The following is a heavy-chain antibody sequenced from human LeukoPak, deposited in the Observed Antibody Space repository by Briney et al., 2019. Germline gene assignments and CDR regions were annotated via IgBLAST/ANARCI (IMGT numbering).Heavy chain of an antibody. V-gene: IGHV4-61*01. CDR3: ARESGYYGSGSYFL. CDR1: GGFVSSGSYY. Sequence: SETLSLTCTVSGGFVSSGSYYWSWIRQPPGKGLEWIGYIYYSGSTNYNPSLKSRVTISVDTSKNQFSLKLSSVTAADTAVYYCARESGYYGSGSYFLWGQGTLVTVSS. D-gene: IGHD3-10*01. CDR2: IYYSGST. J-gene: IGHJ4*02.